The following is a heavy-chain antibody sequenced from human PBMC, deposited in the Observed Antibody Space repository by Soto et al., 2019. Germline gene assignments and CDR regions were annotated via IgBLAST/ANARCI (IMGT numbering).Heavy chain of an antibody. CDR2: INPSGGST. Sequence: ASVKVSCKASGYTFTNYYMHWVRQAPGQGLEWMGIINPSGGSTTYAQKFQGRVTMTRDTSTSTVYMELSSLRSEDTAVYYCASEITMIRGVSKNWFDTGCQGPLFTVS. CDR1: GYTFTNYY. J-gene: IGHJ5*02. CDR3: ASEITMIRGVSKNWFDT. D-gene: IGHD3-10*01. V-gene: IGHV1-46*01.